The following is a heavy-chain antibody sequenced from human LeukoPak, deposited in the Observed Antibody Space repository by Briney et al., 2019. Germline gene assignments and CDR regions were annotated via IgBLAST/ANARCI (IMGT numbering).Heavy chain of an antibody. CDR3: VRDTPHRRLDP. CDR1: GFTFSSYA. Sequence: GGSLRLSCAASGFTFSSYAMSWVRQAPGKGLVWVSRINNDGSDIIYTDSVKGRFTISRDNAKNTLYLQMNSLRPEDTAVYYCVRDTPHRRLDPWGQGTLVTVSS. V-gene: IGHV3-74*01. CDR2: INNDGSDI. J-gene: IGHJ5*02. D-gene: IGHD2-15*01.